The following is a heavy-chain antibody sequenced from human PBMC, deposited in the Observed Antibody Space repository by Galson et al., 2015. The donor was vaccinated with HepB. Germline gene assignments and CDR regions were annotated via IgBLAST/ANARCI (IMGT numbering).Heavy chain of an antibody. J-gene: IGHJ4*02. V-gene: IGHV1-8*01. Sequence: SVKVSCKASGYTFTSYDINWVRQATGQGLEWMGWMNPNSGNTGYAQKFQGRVTMTRNTSISTAYMELSSLRSEDTAVYYCARDHPIVVGTFDYWGQGTLVTVSS. CDR3: ARDHPIVVGTFDY. CDR2: MNPNSGNT. CDR1: GYTFTSYD. D-gene: IGHD3-22*01.